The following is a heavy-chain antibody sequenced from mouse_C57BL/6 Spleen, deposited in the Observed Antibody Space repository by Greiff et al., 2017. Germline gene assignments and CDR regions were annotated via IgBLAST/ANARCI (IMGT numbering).Heavy chain of an antibody. CDR1: GYTFTDYE. CDR3: TRPAQATYFDY. J-gene: IGHJ2*01. CDR2: IDPETGGT. Sequence: VQLQQSGAELVRPGASVTLSCKASGYTFTDYEMHWVKQTPVHGLEWIGAIDPETGGTAYNQKFKGKAILTADKSSSTAYMELRSLTSEDSAVYYCTRPAQATYFDYWGQGTTLTVSS. V-gene: IGHV1-15*01. D-gene: IGHD3-2*02.